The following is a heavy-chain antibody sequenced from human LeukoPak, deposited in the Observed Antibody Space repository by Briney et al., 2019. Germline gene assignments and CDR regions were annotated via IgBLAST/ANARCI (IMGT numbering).Heavy chain of an antibody. Sequence: GGSLRLSCAASAFTFRPYAVIWVRQAPGEGGEWVSTVSGSGGSTYYADSVKDRFTISRDNSNNTLYLEMNSLRAEDTAVYYCAKGAASRGDTYVANWGQGTLVTVSS. D-gene: IGHD5-18*01. CDR3: AKGAASRGDTYVAN. V-gene: IGHV3-23*01. CDR2: VSGSGGST. J-gene: IGHJ4*02. CDR1: AFTFRPYA.